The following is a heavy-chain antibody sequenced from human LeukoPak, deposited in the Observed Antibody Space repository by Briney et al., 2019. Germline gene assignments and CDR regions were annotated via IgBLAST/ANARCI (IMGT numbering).Heavy chain of an antibody. CDR3: ARVTMVRGVIEVDY. CDR2: IYHSGST. Sequence: PSETLSLTCTVSGGSISSGDYYWSWIRQPPGKGLEWIGYIYHSGSTYYNPSLKSRATISVDTSKNQFSLKLSSVTAADTAVYYCARVTMVRGVIEVDYWGQGTLVTVSS. D-gene: IGHD3-10*01. J-gene: IGHJ4*02. CDR1: GGSISSGDYY. V-gene: IGHV4-30-4*01.